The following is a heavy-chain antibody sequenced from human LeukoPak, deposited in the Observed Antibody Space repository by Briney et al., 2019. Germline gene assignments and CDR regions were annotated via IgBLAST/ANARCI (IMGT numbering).Heavy chain of an antibody. V-gene: IGHV5-51*01. D-gene: IGHD3-10*02. J-gene: IGHJ5*02. Sequence: GESLKISCQGSGYSFIDYWIGWVRQMPGKGLEWMAVIYPGDSRTRYNPSFQGQVTISADKSINTAYLEWNSLKASDTALYYCACRMFASNWFQPWGQETLVTVSS. CDR3: ACRMFASNWFQP. CDR1: GYSFIDYW. CDR2: IYPGDSRT.